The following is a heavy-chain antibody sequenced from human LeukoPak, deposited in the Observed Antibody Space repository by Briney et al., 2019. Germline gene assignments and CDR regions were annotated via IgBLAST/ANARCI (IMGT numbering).Heavy chain of an antibody. D-gene: IGHD3-10*01. CDR2: IYYSGST. V-gene: IGHV4-39*01. CDR1: GGSISSSSYY. Sequence: SETLSLTCTVSGGSISSSSYYWGWIRQPPGKGLEWIGSIYYSGSTYYNPSLKSRVTISVDTSKNQFSLKLSSVTAADTAVYYCAIRRRDYSGSGSYYDVNYYYYYIGVWGKGTTVTVS. J-gene: IGHJ6*03. CDR3: AIRRRDYSGSGSYYDVNYYYYYIGV.